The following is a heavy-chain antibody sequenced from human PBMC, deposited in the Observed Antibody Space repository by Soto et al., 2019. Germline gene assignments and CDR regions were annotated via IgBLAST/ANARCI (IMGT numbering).Heavy chain of an antibody. CDR2: ISSSSSTI. V-gene: IGHV3-48*01. CDR1: GFTFSSYS. J-gene: IGHJ3*02. Sequence: EVQLVESGGGLVQPGGSLRLSCAASGFTFSSYSMNWVRQAPGKGLEWVSYISSSSSTIYYADSVKGRFTISRDNAKSSLYLQMNSLRAEDTAVYYCARVFYSGYESDAFDIWGQGTMVTVSS. D-gene: IGHD5-12*01. CDR3: ARVFYSGYESDAFDI.